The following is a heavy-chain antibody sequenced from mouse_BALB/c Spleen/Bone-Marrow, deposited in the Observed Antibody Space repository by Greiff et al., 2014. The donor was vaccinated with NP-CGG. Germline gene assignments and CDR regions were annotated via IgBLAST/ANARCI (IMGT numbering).Heavy chain of an antibody. J-gene: IGHJ4*01. CDR1: GFTFSSFG. CDR3: ARDDGYYIRNAMDY. Sequence: EVKLEESGGGLVQPGGSRKLSCAASGFTFSSFGMHWVRQAPERGLEWVAYISSGTSTIYYADTVEGRFTISRDNPKNTLFLQMTSLRSEDTAMYYCARDDGYYIRNAMDYWGQGTSVTVSS. V-gene: IGHV5-17*02. CDR2: ISSGTSTI. D-gene: IGHD2-3*01.